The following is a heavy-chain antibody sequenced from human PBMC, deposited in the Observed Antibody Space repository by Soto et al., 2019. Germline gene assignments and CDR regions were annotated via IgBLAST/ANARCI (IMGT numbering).Heavy chain of an antibody. CDR2: ISGSGGST. Sequence: EVQLLESGGGLVQPGSSLRLSCAASGFTFSNYAMSWVRQTPGGGLEWVSSISGSGGSTFYADSVKGRFTISRDNPKNTLYLQRKSLRADDTAVYYCAKGRRDDTLTVFYLAYFDYWGRGTLVTVPS. CDR1: GFTFSNYA. CDR3: AKGRRDDTLTVFYLAYFDY. V-gene: IGHV3-23*01. J-gene: IGHJ4*02. D-gene: IGHD3-9*01.